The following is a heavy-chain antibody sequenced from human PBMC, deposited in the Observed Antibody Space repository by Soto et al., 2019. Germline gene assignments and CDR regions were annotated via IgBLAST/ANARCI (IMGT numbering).Heavy chain of an antibody. CDR2: INTDGSST. CDR3: ARVVAVAGTGFDY. J-gene: IGHJ4*02. CDR1: EFAFSRYW. D-gene: IGHD6-19*01. V-gene: IGHV3-74*01. Sequence: GSLRLSCVASEFAFSRYWMHWVRQPPGKGLEWVSRINTDGSSTDYADSVKGRFTISRDNAKNTLYLQMNSLRAADTAVYYCARVVAVAGTGFDYWGQGTLVTVSS.